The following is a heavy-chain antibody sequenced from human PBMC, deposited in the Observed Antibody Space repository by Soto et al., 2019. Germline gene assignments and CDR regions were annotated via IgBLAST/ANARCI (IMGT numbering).Heavy chain of an antibody. J-gene: IGHJ5*02. CDR2: INSDGSST. D-gene: IGHD2-15*01. CDR1: GFTFSSYW. CDR3: VPSPGVVVVTT. Sequence: GGSLRLSCAASGFTFSSYWMHWVRQAPGKGLVWVSRINSDGSSTSYADSVKGRFTISRDNAKNTLYLQMNSLRDEDTAVYYCVPSPGVVVVTTWGQGTLVTVSS. V-gene: IGHV3-74*01.